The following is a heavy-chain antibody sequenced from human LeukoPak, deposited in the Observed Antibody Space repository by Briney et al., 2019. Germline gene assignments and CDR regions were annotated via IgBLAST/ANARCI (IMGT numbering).Heavy chain of an antibody. CDR1: GYSFTSYW. CDR2: IYPGDSDT. D-gene: IGHD4-17*01. Sequence: GESLKISCKGSGYSFTSYWIGWVRQMPGKGLEWMGIIYPGDSDTRYSPSFQGQVTTSADKSISTAYLQWSSLKASDTAMYYCARRTLDDYGGNTLFDYWGQGTLVTVSS. CDR3: ARRTLDDYGGNTLFDY. J-gene: IGHJ4*02. V-gene: IGHV5-51*01.